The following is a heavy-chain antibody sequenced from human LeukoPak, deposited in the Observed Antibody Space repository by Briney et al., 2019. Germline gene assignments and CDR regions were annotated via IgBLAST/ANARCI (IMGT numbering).Heavy chain of an antibody. CDR1: GYSISSGYY. Sequence: SETLSLTCTVSGYSISSGYYWGWIRQPPGKGLEWIGSIYHSGSTYYNPSLKSRVTISVDKSKNQFSLKLSSVTAADTAVYYCARRPRGVMIPWGQGTLVTVSS. CDR3: ARRPRGVMIP. D-gene: IGHD3-10*01. V-gene: IGHV4-38-2*02. CDR2: IYHSGST. J-gene: IGHJ5*02.